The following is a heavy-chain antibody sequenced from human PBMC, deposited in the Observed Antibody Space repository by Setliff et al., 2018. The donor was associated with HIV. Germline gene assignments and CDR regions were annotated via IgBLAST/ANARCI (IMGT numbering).Heavy chain of an antibody. CDR1: GFTVSSNY. CDR3: AKDPRAAVATICDY. V-gene: IGHV3-53*01. CDR2: INGGTTT. J-gene: IGHJ4*02. D-gene: IGHD5-12*01. Sequence: GSLRLSCAASGFTVSSNYMTWVRQAPGKGLEWVSVINGGTTTYYADSVKGRFTISRDNSKNTLYLQMNSLRAEDTAVYYCAKDPRAAVATICDYWGQGTLVTVSS.